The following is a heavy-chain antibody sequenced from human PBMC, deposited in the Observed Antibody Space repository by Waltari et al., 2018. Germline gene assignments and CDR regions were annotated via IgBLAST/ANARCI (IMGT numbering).Heavy chain of an antibody. CDR3: TRDSNTYFDILTVLDY. V-gene: IGHV3-49*04. CDR2: IRSKTFGETT. J-gene: IGHJ4*02. CDR1: GFDFRQFA. Sequence: EVKLVESGGNLVQPGRSLRLSCAASGFDFRQFALTWVRQAPGKGLEWVGFIRSKTFGETTEHAASVKGRFTISRDDSKSIAYLQMNSLKTDDTAVYYCTRDSNTYFDILTVLDYWGQGTLVTVSS. D-gene: IGHD3-9*01.